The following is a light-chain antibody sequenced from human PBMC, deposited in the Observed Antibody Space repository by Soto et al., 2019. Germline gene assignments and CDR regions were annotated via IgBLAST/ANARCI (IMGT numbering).Light chain of an antibody. J-gene: IGLJ1*01. CDR3: SSYTSSSTLDV. Sequence: QSARTQPASGSRSPGQSITISCTRTSSDVGGYNYVSWYQQHPGKAPKLMIYDVSNRPSGVSNRFSGSKSGNTASLTISGLQAEDEAYYYCSSYTSSSTLDVFGTGTKVTVL. CDR2: DVS. V-gene: IGLV2-14*01. CDR1: SSDVGGYNY.